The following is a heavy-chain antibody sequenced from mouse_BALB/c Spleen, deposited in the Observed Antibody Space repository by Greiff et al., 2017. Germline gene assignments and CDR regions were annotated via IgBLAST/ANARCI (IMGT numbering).Heavy chain of an antibody. CDR2: IYPGNVNT. J-gene: IGHJ4*01. CDR1: GYTFTSYY. Sequence: QVQLQQSGPELVKPGASVRISCKASGYTFTSYYIHWVKQRPGQGLEWIGWIYPGNVNTKYNEKFKGKATLTADKSSSTAYMQLSSLTSEDSAVYFCARLYGNYGGAMDYWGQGTSVTVSS. CDR3: ARLYGNYGGAMDY. D-gene: IGHD2-1*01. V-gene: IGHV1S56*01.